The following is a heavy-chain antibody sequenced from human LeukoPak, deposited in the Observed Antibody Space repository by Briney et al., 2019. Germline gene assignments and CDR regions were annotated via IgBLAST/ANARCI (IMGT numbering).Heavy chain of an antibody. D-gene: IGHD4-17*01. CDR2: IYYSGST. Sequence: PSETLSLTCTVSGGSISSSSYYWGCIRQPPGKGLEWIGSIYYSGSTYYNPSLKSRVTISVDTSKNQFSLKLSSVTAADTAEYYCARGLRRYGDYTNWFYPWGQGTLVTVSS. CDR1: GGSISSSSYY. J-gene: IGHJ5*02. CDR3: ARGLRRYGDYTNWFYP. V-gene: IGHV4-39*01.